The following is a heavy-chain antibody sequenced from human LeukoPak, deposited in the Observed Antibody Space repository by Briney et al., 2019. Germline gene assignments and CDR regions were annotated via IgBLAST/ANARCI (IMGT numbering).Heavy chain of an antibody. CDR2: ISSSGSTI. Sequence: GGPLRLSCAASGFTFSSYEMNWFRQAPGKGLEGVSYISSSGSTIYYADSVKGRFTISRDNAKNSLYLQMNSLRAEDTAVYYCARERPFRSGYYRSAAFDIWGQGTMVTVSS. J-gene: IGHJ3*02. V-gene: IGHV3-48*03. CDR1: GFTFSSYE. CDR3: ARERPFRSGYYRSAAFDI. D-gene: IGHD3-22*01.